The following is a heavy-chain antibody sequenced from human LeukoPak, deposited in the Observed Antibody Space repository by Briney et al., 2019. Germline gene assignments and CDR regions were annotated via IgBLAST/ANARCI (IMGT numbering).Heavy chain of an antibody. CDR1: GYTFTGYY. J-gene: IGHJ5*02. D-gene: IGHD6-13*01. CDR2: IIPIFGTA. V-gene: IGHV1-69*13. Sequence: ASVKVSCKASGYTFTGYYMHWVRQAPGQGLEWMGGIIPIFGTANYAQKFQGRVTITADESTSTAYMELSSLRSEDTAVYYCAREYSSSSWFDPWGQGTLVTVSS. CDR3: AREYSSSSWFDP.